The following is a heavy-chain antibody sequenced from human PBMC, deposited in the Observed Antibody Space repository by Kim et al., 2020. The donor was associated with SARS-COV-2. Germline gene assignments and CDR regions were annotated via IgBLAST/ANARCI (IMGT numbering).Heavy chain of an antibody. CDR3: ARGDFDGLLRSYGMDV. D-gene: IGHD3-9*01. J-gene: IGHJ6*02. Sequence: VKGRITISRDKAKNSLYLQMNRLRDEDTAVYYCARGDFDGLLRSYGMDVWGQGTTVTVSS. V-gene: IGHV3-48*02.